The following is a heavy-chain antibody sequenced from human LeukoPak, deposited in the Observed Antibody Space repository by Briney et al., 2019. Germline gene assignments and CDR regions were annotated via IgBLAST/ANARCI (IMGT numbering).Heavy chain of an antibody. CDR3: ARDPLLTYYYDSSGYYYVDYYYYMDV. CDR2: INPSGGTT. CDR1: GYTFTSYH. J-gene: IGHJ6*03. D-gene: IGHD3-22*01. Sequence: ASVKVSCKASGYTFTSYHMHWVRQAPGQGLEWMGIINPSGGTTNYAQKFRGRVTMTRDMSTSTVYMELSSLRSEDTAVYYCARDPLLTYYYDSSGYYYVDYYYYMDVWGKGTTVTVSS. V-gene: IGHV1-46*01.